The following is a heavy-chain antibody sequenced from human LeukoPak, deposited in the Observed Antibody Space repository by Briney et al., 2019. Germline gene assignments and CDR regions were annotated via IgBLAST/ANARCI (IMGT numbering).Heavy chain of an antibody. J-gene: IGHJ4*02. Sequence: ASVKVSRKASGYTFTGYYMHWVRQAPGQGLEWMGWINPNSGGTNYAQKFQGRVTMTRDTSISTAYMELGRLRSDDTAVYYCARDTLNSYGPTGFDYWGQGTLVTVSS. CDR2: INPNSGGT. CDR3: ARDTLNSYGPTGFDY. V-gene: IGHV1-2*02. D-gene: IGHD5-18*01. CDR1: GYTFTGYY.